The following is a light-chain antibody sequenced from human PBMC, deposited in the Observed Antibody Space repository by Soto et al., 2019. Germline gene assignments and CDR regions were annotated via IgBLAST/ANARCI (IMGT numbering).Light chain of an antibody. CDR3: SSYTSTSTYV. CDR1: SSDVGSYNR. V-gene: IGLV2-18*02. CDR2: EVS. J-gene: IGLJ1*01. Sequence: QSVLTQPPSVSGTPGQSVIISCTGTSSDVGSYNRVSWYQQPPGTAPKLMIYEVSNRPSGVPGRFSGSKSGNTASLTISGLQAEDEADYYCSSYTSTSTYVLGTGTKVTVL.